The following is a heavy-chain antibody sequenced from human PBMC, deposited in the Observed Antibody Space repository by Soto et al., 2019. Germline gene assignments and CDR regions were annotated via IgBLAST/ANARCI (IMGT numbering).Heavy chain of an antibody. CDR3: ARPLTGDAFDI. J-gene: IGHJ3*02. CDR1: GFTFSSYA. D-gene: IGHD3-16*01. V-gene: IGHV3-30-3*01. CDR2: ISYDGSNK. Sequence: VQLVESGGGVVQPGRSLRLSCAASGFTFSSYAMHWVRQAPGKGLEWVAVISYDGSNKYYADSVKGRFTISRDNSKNTLYLQMNSLRAEDTAVYYCARPLTGDAFDIWGQGTMVTVSS.